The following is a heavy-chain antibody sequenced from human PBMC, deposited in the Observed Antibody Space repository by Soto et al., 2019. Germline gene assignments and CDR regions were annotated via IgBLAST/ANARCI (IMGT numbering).Heavy chain of an antibody. V-gene: IGHV3-30*18. J-gene: IGHJ6*02. CDR1: GFTFSSYG. CDR2: ISYDGSNK. CDR3: AKRSYSVVGYGMDV. D-gene: IGHD2-15*01. Sequence: QVQLVESGGGVVQPGRSLRLSCAASGFTFSSYGMHWVRQAPGKGLEWVAVISYDGSNKYYADSVKGRFTISRDNSKNTLYLQMNSLRAEDTAVYYCAKRSYSVVGYGMDVWGQGTTVTVSS.